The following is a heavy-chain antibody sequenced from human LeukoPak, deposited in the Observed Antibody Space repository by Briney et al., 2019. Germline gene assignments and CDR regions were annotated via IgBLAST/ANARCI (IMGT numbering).Heavy chain of an antibody. V-gene: IGHV3-7*01. CDR2: IKQDGSEK. Sequence: QAGGSLGLSCAASGSTFSSYWMSWVRQAPGKGLEWVANIKQDGSEKYYVDSVKGRFTISRDNAKNSLYLQMNSLRAEDTAVYYCARDYYDSSGYYHVGYFDYWGQGTLVTVSS. J-gene: IGHJ4*02. D-gene: IGHD3-22*01. CDR3: ARDYYDSSGYYHVGYFDY. CDR1: GSTFSSYW.